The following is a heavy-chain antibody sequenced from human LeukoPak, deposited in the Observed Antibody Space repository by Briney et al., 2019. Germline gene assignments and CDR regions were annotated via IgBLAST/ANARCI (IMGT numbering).Heavy chain of an antibody. CDR3: AKTAYGGNFHPLDY. J-gene: IGHJ4*02. Sequence: QPGGSLRLSCAASGFTFNLAWINWVRQAPGKGLEWVSAISGSGGSTYYADSVKGRFTISRDNSKNTLYLQMNSLRAEDTAVYYCAKTAYGGNFHPLDYWGQGTLVTVSS. CDR1: GFTFNLAW. CDR2: ISGSGGST. D-gene: IGHD4-23*01. V-gene: IGHV3-23*01.